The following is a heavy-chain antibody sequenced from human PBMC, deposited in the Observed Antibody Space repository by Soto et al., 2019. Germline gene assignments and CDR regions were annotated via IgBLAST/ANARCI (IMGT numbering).Heavy chain of an antibody. CDR1: GFTLSGSA. CDR3: AKDILYAPVGAFDY. Sequence: GGSLRLSCAASGFTLSGSAMHWVRQASGKGLEWVGRIRSKANNYATEYAASVKGRFIISRDDSKNMAYLQMNSLRAEDTAVYYGAKDILYAPVGAFDYWGQGTLVTVSS. V-gene: IGHV3-73*01. J-gene: IGHJ4*02. D-gene: IGHD1-26*01. CDR2: IRSKANNYAT.